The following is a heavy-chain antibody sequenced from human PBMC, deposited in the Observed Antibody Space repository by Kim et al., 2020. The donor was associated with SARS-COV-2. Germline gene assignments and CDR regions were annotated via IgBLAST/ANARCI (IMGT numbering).Heavy chain of an antibody. J-gene: IGHJ4*02. CDR3: NY. D-gene: IGHD5-18*01. CDR2: IYYDGST. Sequence: SETLSLTCTVSGGSISGYYWSWIRQPPGKGLEWIGYIYYDGSTNYNPSLKSRVTISTDTSKNQFSLKLSSVSTGYSYGLGFNYWGQGTLVTVSS. CDR1: GGSISGYY. V-gene: IGHV4-59*08.